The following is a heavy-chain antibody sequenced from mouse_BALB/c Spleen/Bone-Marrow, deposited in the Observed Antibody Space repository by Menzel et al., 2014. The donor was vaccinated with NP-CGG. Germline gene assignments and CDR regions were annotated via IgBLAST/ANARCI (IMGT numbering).Heavy chain of an antibody. D-gene: IGHD1-1*01. V-gene: IGHV5-4*02. CDR1: GFTFSDYY. CDR2: ISDGGSYT. J-gene: IGHJ1*01. Sequence: EVKLVEPGGGLVKPGGSLKLSCAASGFTFSDYYMYWVRQTPEKRLEWVATISDGGSYTYYPDSVKGRFTISRDNAKNNLYLQMSSLKSEDTAMYYCARFYYYGSSYFDVWGAGTTVTVSS. CDR3: ARFYYYGSSYFDV.